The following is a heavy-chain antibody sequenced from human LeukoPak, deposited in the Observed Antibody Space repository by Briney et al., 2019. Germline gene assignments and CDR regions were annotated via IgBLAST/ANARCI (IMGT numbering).Heavy chain of an antibody. Sequence: PGGSLRLSCAASGFTFSSYGMHWVRQAPGKGPEWVAVIWSDGSNKYYADSVKGRFTISRDNSKDTLFLQMNSLRAEDSAVYFCARGDHSSIWTMSLWGQGTLVTVSS. D-gene: IGHD6-13*01. J-gene: IGHJ4*02. CDR3: ARGDHSSIWTMSL. CDR2: IWSDGSNK. CDR1: GFTFSSYG. V-gene: IGHV3-33*01.